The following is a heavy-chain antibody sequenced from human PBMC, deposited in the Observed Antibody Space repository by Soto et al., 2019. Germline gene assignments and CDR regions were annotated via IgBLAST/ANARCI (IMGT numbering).Heavy chain of an antibody. CDR1: GGSISSSSYY. Sequence: QLQLQESGPGLVKPSETLSLTCTVSGGSISSSSYYWGWIRQPPGKGLEWIGSIYYSGSTYYNPSLKSRVTISVDTSKNQFSLKLSSVTAADTAVYYCARHDRXPXXPLWFGDRGAAFDIWGQGTMVTVSS. CDR2: IYYSGST. CDR3: ARHDRXPXXPLWFGDRGAAFDI. D-gene: IGHD3-10*01. V-gene: IGHV4-39*01. J-gene: IGHJ3*02.